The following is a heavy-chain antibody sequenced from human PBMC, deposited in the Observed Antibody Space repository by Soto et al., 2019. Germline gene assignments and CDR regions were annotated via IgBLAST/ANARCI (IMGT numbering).Heavy chain of an antibody. CDR2: ISFNATNG. Sequence: XVSLRLSCAASGFTFSHFAMHWVRQAPGKGLEWISVISFNATNGFFADSVKGRFSISRDNSANRLYLQMTNLRPEDTAIYYCARDRGRGYCTGGLCYLGLDHWGQGSPVTVSS. CDR3: ARDRGRGYCTGGLCYLGLDH. CDR1: GFTFSHFA. D-gene: IGHD2-8*02. J-gene: IGHJ4*02. V-gene: IGHV3-30-3*01.